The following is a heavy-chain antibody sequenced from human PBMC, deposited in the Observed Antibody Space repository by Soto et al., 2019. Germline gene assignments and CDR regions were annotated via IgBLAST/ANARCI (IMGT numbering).Heavy chain of an antibody. CDR1: GFTFSNYW. J-gene: IGHJ4*02. CDR3: ARLPYGSGSYDY. CDR2: IKQDGSEK. Sequence: SLRLSCAASGFTFSNYWMSWVRQAPGKGLEWMANIKQDGSEKYYVDSVKGRFTISRDNAKNSLYLQMNGLRAEDTAVYYCARLPYGSGSYDYWGQGTLVTVSS. V-gene: IGHV3-7*05. D-gene: IGHD3-10*01.